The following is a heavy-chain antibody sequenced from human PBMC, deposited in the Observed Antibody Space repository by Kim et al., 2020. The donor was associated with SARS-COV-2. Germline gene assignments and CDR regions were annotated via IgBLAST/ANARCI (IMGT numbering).Heavy chain of an antibody. CDR3: AQLPGPTMVRGDPVFDY. D-gene: IGHD3-10*01. Sequence: SVKVSCKASGGTFSSYAISWVRQAPGQGLEWMGGIIPIFGTANYAQKFQGRVTITADESTSTAYMELSSLRSEDTAVYYCAQLPGPTMVRGDPVFDYWGQGTLVTVSS. V-gene: IGHV1-69*13. CDR1: GGTFSSYA. CDR2: IIPIFGTA. J-gene: IGHJ4*02.